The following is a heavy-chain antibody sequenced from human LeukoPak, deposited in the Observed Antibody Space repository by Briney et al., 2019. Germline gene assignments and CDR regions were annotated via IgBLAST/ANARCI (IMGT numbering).Heavy chain of an antibody. J-gene: IGHJ6*02. CDR1: GFTFSSYS. Sequence: GGSLRLSCAASGFTFSSYSMNWVRQAPGKGVEWVSSISSSSSYIYYADSVKGRFTISRDNAKNSLYLQMNSLRAEDTAVYYCARDLLFDYYGMDVWGQGTTVTVSS. CDR2: ISSSSSYI. CDR3: ARDLLFDYYGMDV. D-gene: IGHD5/OR15-5a*01. V-gene: IGHV3-21*01.